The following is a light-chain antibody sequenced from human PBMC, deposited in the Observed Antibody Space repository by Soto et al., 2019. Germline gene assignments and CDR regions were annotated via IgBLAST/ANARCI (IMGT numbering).Light chain of an antibody. Sequence: IQLTQSPSSLSASVGDRVTITCRASQDISSYLVWYQQKPGKAPKLLIYAASTLQSGVPSRFSGSGSGTDFTLTISSLQSEDFATYYCQQLNSYPITFGQGTRLEIK. CDR3: QQLNSYPIT. CDR2: AAS. J-gene: IGKJ5*01. V-gene: IGKV1-9*01. CDR1: QDISSY.